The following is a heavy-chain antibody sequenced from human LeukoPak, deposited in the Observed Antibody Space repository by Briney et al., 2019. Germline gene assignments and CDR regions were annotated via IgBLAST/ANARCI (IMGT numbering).Heavy chain of an antibody. V-gene: IGHV4-38-2*02. CDR3: ARSSLYYYGSGSYYNGHAAGGFDY. CDR2: VYHSGST. J-gene: IGHJ4*02. Sequence: SETLSLTCTVSGYSISSGYYWGWIRQPPGKGLEWIGTVYHSGSTNYNPSLKSRVTISVDTSKNQFSLKLSSVTAADTAVYYCARSSLYYYGSGSYYNGHAAGGFDYWGQGTLVTVSS. D-gene: IGHD3-10*01. CDR1: GYSISSGYY.